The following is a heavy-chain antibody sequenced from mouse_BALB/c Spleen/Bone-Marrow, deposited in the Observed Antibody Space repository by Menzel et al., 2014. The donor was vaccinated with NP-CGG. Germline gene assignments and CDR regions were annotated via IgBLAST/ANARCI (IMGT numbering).Heavy chain of an antibody. Sequence: VQLQHSGPELVKPGASVKMSCKASGYTFTRYVIHWVRQKPGQGLEWIGYINPYNDGIKYNEKFKGKATLTSDKSSSTAYMELSSLTSEDSAVYYCASGTPATSYYALDYWGQGTSVTVSS. CDR2: INPYNDGI. D-gene: IGHD1-2*01. CDR3: ASGTPATSYYALDY. V-gene: IGHV1-14*01. J-gene: IGHJ4*01. CDR1: GYTFTRYV.